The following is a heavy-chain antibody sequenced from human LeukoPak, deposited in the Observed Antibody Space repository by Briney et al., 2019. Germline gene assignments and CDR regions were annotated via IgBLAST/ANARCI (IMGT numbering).Heavy chain of an antibody. CDR2: ISSSGSTI. J-gene: IGHJ4*02. V-gene: IGHV3-48*03. Sequence: PGGSLRLSCAASGFTFSSYEMKWVRQAPGKGLEWVSYISSSGSTIYYADSVRGRFTISRDNAKNSLYLQMNSLRVEDTAVYYCARDGVGADGIDYWGQGTLVTVSS. CDR1: GFTFSSYE. D-gene: IGHD1-26*01. CDR3: ARDGVGADGIDY.